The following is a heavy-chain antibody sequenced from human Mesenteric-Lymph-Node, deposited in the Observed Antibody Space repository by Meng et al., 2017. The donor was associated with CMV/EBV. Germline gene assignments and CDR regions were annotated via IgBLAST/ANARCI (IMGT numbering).Heavy chain of an antibody. CDR2: ISAYNGNT. V-gene: IGHV1-18*01. CDR1: GYTFTSYG. CDR3: ARDIVVVVAATDYYYYGMDV. D-gene: IGHD2-15*01. Sequence: ASVKVSCKASGYTFTSYGISWVRQAPGQGLEWMGWISAYNGNTNYAQKLQGRVTMTTDTSTSTAYMELRSLRSEDTAVYYCARDIVVVVAATDYYYYGMDVWGQGTTVTVS. J-gene: IGHJ6*02.